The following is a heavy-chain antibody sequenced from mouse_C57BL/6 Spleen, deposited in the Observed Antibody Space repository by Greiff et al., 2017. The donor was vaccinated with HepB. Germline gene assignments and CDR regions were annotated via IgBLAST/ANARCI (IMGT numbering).Heavy chain of an antibody. J-gene: IGHJ2*01. CDR2: IYPGSGNT. CDR1: GYTFTDYY. Sequence: QVQLKQSGAELVRPGASVKLSCKASGYTFTDYYINWVKQRPGQGLEWIARIYPGSGNTYYNEKFKGKATLTAEKSSSTAYMQLSSLTYEDSAVYFCARNPITTVVGDYFDYWGQGTTLTVSS. D-gene: IGHD1-1*01. CDR3: ARNPITTVVGDYFDY. V-gene: IGHV1-76*01.